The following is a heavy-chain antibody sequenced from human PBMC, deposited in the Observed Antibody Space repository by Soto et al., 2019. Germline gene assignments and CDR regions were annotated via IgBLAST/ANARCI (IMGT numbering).Heavy chain of an antibody. J-gene: IGHJ4*02. V-gene: IGHV3-9*01. CDR2: ISWNSGSI. Sequence: GGSLRLSCAASGFTFDDYAMHWVWQAPGKGLEWVSGISWNSGSIGYADSVRGRFTISRDNAENSLYLQMNSLRVEDTALYYCAKDRGDRIRFWQDYWGQGTLVTVSS. CDR1: GFTFDDYA. D-gene: IGHD3-3*01. CDR3: AKDRGDRIRFWQDY.